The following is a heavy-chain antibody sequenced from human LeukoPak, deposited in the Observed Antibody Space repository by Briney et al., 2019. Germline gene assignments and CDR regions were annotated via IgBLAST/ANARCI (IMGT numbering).Heavy chain of an antibody. CDR2: IHNDGST. Sequence: SETLSLTCTFSGGSISPSFWSWIRQPPEKGLEWIGYIHNDGSTKYNPSLKGRVTISEDTSNNQFSLRLNPVTAEDTAVYFCTRGAGWLIDDWGQGTLVTVSS. CDR1: GGSISPSF. V-gene: IGHV4-59*01. D-gene: IGHD5-12*01. CDR3: TRGAGWLIDD. J-gene: IGHJ4*02.